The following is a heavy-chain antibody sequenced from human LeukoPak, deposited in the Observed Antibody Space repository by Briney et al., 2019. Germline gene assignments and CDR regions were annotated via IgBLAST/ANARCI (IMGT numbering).Heavy chain of an antibody. Sequence: GGSLRLSCAASGFTVSSNYMSWVRQAPGKGLEWVSVIYSGGSTYYADSVKGRFTISRDNSKNTLYLQMNSLRAEDTAVYYCARGSLESVISSSWYGDYYYYYGMDVWGQGTTVTVSS. CDR2: IYSGGST. CDR3: ARGSLESVISSSWYGDYYYYYGMDV. J-gene: IGHJ6*02. D-gene: IGHD6-13*01. V-gene: IGHV3-53*01. CDR1: GFTVSSNY.